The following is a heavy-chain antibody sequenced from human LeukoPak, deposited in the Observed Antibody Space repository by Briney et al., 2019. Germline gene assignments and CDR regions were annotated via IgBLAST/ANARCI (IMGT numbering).Heavy chain of an antibody. CDR2: ISSSSSYI. CDR1: GFTFSSYS. Sequence: GGSLRLSCAASGFTFSSYSMNWVRQAPGKGLEWVSSISSSSSYIYYADSVKGRFTISRDNAKNSLYLQMNSLRAEDTAVYYCARDPLGSRYFDFLDVWGQGTTVTVSS. V-gene: IGHV3-21*01. D-gene: IGHD3-9*01. CDR3: ARDPLGSRYFDFLDV. J-gene: IGHJ6*02.